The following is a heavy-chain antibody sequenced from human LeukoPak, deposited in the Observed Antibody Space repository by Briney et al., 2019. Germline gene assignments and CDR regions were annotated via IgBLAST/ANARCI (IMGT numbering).Heavy chain of an antibody. CDR3: ARVLAAAGNNWFDP. Sequence: SETLSLTCTVSGGSISSSSYYWGWIRQPPGKGLEWIGSIYYSGSTYYNPSLKSRVTISVGTSKNQFSLKLTSVTAADTAVYYCARVLAAAGNNWFDPWGQGTLVTVSS. CDR1: GGSISSSSYY. D-gene: IGHD6-13*01. CDR2: IYYSGST. J-gene: IGHJ5*02. V-gene: IGHV4-39*07.